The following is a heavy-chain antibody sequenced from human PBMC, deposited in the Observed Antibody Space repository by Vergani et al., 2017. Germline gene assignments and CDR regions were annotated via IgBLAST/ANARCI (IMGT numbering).Heavy chain of an antibody. J-gene: IGHJ4*02. Sequence: QVQLQESGPGLVKPSQTLYLTCTVSGGPISSGDYYWGWIRQPQGKGLEWIGYIYYSGSTYYNPSLKSRVTISVNTSKNQFSLKLSSVTAADTAVYYWARVPSGGRSQRPRDYFDYWGQGTLVTVSS. CDR3: ARVPSGGRSQRPRDYFDY. V-gene: IGHV4-30-4*01. D-gene: IGHD3-10*01. CDR2: IYYSGST. CDR1: GGPISSGDYY.